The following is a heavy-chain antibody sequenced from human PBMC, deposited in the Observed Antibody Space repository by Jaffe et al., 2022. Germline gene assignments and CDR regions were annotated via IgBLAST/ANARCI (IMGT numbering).Heavy chain of an antibody. Sequence: QVQLQESGPGLVKPSETLSLTCTVSGGSISSYYWSWIRQPPGKGLEWIGYIYYSGSTNYNPSLKSRVTISVDTSKNQFSLKLSSVTAADTAVYYCARLRRDYYDSSGDFDYWGQGTLVTVSS. CDR2: IYYSGST. CDR3: ARLRRDYYDSSGDFDY. D-gene: IGHD3-22*01. CDR1: GGSISSYY. J-gene: IGHJ4*02. V-gene: IGHV4-59*01.